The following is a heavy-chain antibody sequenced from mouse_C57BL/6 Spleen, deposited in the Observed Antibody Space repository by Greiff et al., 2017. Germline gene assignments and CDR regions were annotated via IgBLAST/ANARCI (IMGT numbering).Heavy chain of an antibody. CDR1: GYTFTSYW. D-gene: IGHD2-1*01. J-gene: IGHJ3*01. V-gene: IGHV1-69*01. CDR3: VYYGNYRFAY. Sequence: QVQLQQPGAELVMPGASVKLSCKASGYTFTSYWMHWVKQRPGQGLEWIGEIDPSDSYTNYNQKFKGKSTLTVDKSSSTAYMQLSSLTSEDSAVYYCVYYGNYRFAYWGQGTLVTVSA. CDR2: IDPSDSYT.